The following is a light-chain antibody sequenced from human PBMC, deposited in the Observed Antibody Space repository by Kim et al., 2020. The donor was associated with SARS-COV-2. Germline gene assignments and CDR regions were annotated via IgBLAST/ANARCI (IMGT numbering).Light chain of an antibody. CDR1: SSDVGGYNY. CDR2: DVS. CDR3: SSYTSSSTYVV. Sequence: QSALTQPASLSGSPGQSITTSCTGTSSDVGGYNYVSWYQQHPGKAPKLMIYDVSKRPSGVSNRFSGSKSGNTASLTISGLQAEDEADYYCSSYTSSSTYVVFGRGTQLTVL. J-gene: IGLJ2*01. V-gene: IGLV2-14*01.